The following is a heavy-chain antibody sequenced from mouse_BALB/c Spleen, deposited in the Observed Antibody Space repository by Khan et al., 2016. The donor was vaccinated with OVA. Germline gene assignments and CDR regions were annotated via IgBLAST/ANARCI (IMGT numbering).Heavy chain of an antibody. CDR3: ARHNYGPFAY. V-gene: IGHV5-9-3*01. CDR1: GFTFSTFA. CDR2: INSDGDYT. D-gene: IGHD1-1*01. J-gene: IGHJ3*01. Sequence: EVELVESGGGLVKPGGSLKLSCIASGFTFSTFAMSWVRQTPEKRLELVATINSDGDYTYYPDSVKGRFTISRDSAKNTLSLQMSSLRSDDTAMYYCARHNYGPFAYWGQGTLVTVSA.